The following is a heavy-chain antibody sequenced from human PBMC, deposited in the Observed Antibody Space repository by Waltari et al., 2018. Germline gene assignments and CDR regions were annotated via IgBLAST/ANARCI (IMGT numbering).Heavy chain of an antibody. CDR3: ARRVDSGSYPDAFDI. D-gene: IGHD1-26*01. Sequence: QVQLVQSGAEVKKPGASVKVSCKASGYTFTSYAMHWVRQAPGQRLEWMGWINAGNGNTKYSQKFQGRVTITRDTSASTAYMELSSLRSEDTAVYYCARRVDSGSYPDAFDIWGQGTMVTVSS. J-gene: IGHJ3*02. V-gene: IGHV1-3*01. CDR2: INAGNGNT. CDR1: GYTFTSYA.